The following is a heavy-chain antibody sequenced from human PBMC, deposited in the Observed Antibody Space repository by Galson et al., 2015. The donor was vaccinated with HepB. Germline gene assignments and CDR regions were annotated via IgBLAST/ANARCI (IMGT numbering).Heavy chain of an antibody. CDR3: AKDLVEDYCSSTSCYNYYYYYMDV. D-gene: IGHD2-2*02. CDR2: ISGSGGST. Sequence: SLRLSCAASGFTFSSYAMSWVRQAPGKGLEWVSAISGSGGSTYYADSVKGRFTISRDNSKNTLYLQMNSLRAEDTAVYYCAKDLVEDYCSSTSCYNYYYYYMDVWGKGTTVTVSS. V-gene: IGHV3-23*01. J-gene: IGHJ6*03. CDR1: GFTFSSYA.